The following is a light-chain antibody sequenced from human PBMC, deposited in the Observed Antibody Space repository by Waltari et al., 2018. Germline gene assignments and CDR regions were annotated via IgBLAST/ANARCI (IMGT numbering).Light chain of an antibody. CDR3: SSYTSTGARL. CDR1: SSAIGGYNY. CDR2: DVS. J-gene: IGLJ2*01. Sequence: QSALTQPASVSGSPGQSITISCTGTSSAIGGYNYVSWYQPHPGKAPKLMIYDVSNRPSWVSNRFSGSKSGNTASLSISGLQTEDEADYYCSSYTSTGARLFGGGTKVTVL. V-gene: IGLV2-14*03.